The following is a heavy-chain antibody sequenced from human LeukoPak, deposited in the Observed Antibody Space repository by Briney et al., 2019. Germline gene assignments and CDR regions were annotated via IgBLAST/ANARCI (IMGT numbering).Heavy chain of an antibody. CDR1: GGSISSSGYY. J-gene: IGHJ3*02. CDR2: IYYSGST. Sequence: SETLSLTCTVSGGSISSSGYYWGWIRQPPGKGLEWIGYIYYSGSTYYNPSLKSRVTISVDTSKNQFSLKLSSVTAADTAVYYCARVGHHDILTGYSYDAFDIWGQGTMVTVSS. V-gene: IGHV4-30-4*08. CDR3: ARVGHHDILTGYSYDAFDI. D-gene: IGHD3-9*01.